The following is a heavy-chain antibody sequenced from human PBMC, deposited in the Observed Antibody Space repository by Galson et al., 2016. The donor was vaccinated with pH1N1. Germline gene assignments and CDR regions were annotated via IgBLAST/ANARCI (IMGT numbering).Heavy chain of an antibody. D-gene: IGHD5-12*01. CDR2: IIDTGTT. J-gene: IGHJ4*02. CDR1: AYTVSASYA. CDR3: ARLSIRHTPRDY. V-gene: IGHV4-38-2*02. Sequence: ETLSLTCTVSAYTVSASYAWGWIRQPPGKGLEWIGNIIDTGTTFYNPSLKSRVTISLDTSKSQFSLRLKSVTAADTAVYYCARLSIRHTPRDYWGQGILVTVSS.